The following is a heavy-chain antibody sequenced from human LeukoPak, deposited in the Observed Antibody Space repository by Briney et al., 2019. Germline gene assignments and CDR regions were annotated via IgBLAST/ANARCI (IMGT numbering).Heavy chain of an antibody. J-gene: IGHJ4*02. CDR1: GYSFTSYW. CDR2: IYPGDSDT. V-gene: IGHV5-51*01. CDR3: ARPGRERGYSYALDY. Sequence: GESLRISCKGSGYSFTSYWISWVRQMPGKGLEWMGIIYPGDSDTRYSPSFQGQVTISADKSISSAYLQWSSLKASDTAMYYCARPGRERGYSYALDYWGQGTLVTVSS. D-gene: IGHD5-18*01.